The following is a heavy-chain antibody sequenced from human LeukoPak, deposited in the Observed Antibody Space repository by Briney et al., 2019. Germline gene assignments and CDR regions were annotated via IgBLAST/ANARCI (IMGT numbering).Heavy chain of an antibody. CDR1: GFTFGDYA. Sequence: PGGSLRLSCTASGFTFGDYAMSWFRQAPGKGLEWVGFIRSKAYGGTTEYAVSVKGRFTISRDDSKSIAYLQMNSLKTEDTAVYYCTRDPGYSYGYRLPSYWGQGTLVTVSS. V-gene: IGHV3-49*03. CDR3: TRDPGYSYGYRLPSY. J-gene: IGHJ4*02. D-gene: IGHD5-18*01. CDR2: IRSKAYGGTT.